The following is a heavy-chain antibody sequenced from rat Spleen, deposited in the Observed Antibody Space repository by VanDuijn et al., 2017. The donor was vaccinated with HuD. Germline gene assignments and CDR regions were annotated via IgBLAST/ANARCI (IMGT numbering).Heavy chain of an antibody. J-gene: IGHJ4*01. D-gene: IGHD1-12*02. Sequence: EVQLVESGGGLVQPGRSLKLSCAASGFTFDDYHMAWVRQAPTKGLEWVASINYDGSSTYYRDSVKGRFTISRDNAKSTLYLQMNSLRSEDTATYYCTRDHYDGTYHYYGVMDAWGQGASVTVSS. CDR2: INYDGSST. CDR1: GFTFDDYH. V-gene: IGHV5-20*01. CDR3: TRDHYDGTYHYYGVMDA.